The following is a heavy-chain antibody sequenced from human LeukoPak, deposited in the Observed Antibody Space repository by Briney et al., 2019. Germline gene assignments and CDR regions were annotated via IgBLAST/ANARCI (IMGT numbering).Heavy chain of an antibody. Sequence: PGGSLRLSCAASGFTFSSYWMHWVRQAPGKGLAWVSRINSDGSSTSYADSVKGRFTISRDNAKNTLYLQMNSLRAEDTAVYYCARPFKQGIVGATTLDYWGQGTLVTVSS. V-gene: IGHV3-74*01. D-gene: IGHD1-26*01. CDR3: ARPFKQGIVGATTLDY. J-gene: IGHJ4*02. CDR1: GFTFSSYW. CDR2: INSDGSST.